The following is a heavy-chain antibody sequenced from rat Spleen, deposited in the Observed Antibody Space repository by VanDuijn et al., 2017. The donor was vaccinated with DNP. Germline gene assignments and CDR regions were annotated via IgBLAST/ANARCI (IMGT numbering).Heavy chain of an antibody. J-gene: IGHJ4*01. CDR1: GFTFNGYA. Sequence: EVQLVESGGGLAQPGRSLKLSCTAPGFTFNGYAMAWVRQAPKKVLEWVASVTYDGSRTFYRDSVKGRFTISRDNAKNTLYLQMNSLRSEDTATYYCARDRNIGTPTGAMDAWGQGTSVTVSS. CDR2: VTYDGSRT. V-gene: IGHV5-17*01. D-gene: IGHD1-5*01. CDR3: ARDRNIGTPTGAMDA.